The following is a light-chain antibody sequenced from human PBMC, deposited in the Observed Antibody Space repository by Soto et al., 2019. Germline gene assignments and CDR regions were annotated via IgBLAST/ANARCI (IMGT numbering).Light chain of an antibody. J-gene: IGKJ1*01. V-gene: IGKV3-20*01. CDR2: GAS. CDR1: QSISSN. CDR3: QQYGSSPWT. Sequence: EIVLTQSPDTLSLPPGERATLSFWASQSISSNLAWYQQKAGQAPRLLIYGASSRATGIPDRFSGSGSGTDFTLTISRLEPEDFAVYYCQQYGSSPWTFGQGTKVDIK.